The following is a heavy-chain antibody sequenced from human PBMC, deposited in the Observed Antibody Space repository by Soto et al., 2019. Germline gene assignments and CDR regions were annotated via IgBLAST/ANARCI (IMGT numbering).Heavy chain of an antibody. V-gene: IGHV3-7*01. Sequence: PRLSLRLSCAASGFTFSSYWMSWVRQAPGKVLEWVANIKQDGSEKYYVDSLKVRFTISRDNAKNSLYLQMNSLRAEDTAVYYCARRTTVTTDHYYYYMDVWGKGTTVTVTS. CDR1: GFTFSSYW. CDR3: ARRTTVTTDHYYYYMDV. D-gene: IGHD4-4*01. CDR2: IKQDGSEK. J-gene: IGHJ6*03.